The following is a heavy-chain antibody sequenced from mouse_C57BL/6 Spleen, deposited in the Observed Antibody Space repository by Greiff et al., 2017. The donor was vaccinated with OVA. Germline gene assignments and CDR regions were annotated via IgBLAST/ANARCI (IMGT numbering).Heavy chain of an antibody. CDR2: IDPEDGET. Sequence: VQLKASGAELVKPGASVKLSCTASGFNIKDYYMHWVKQRTEQGLEWIGRIDPEDGETKYAPKFQGKATITADTSSNTAYLKLSSLTSEDPAVYCCARGESTVPFYWYFDVWGTGTTVTVSS. V-gene: IGHV14-2*01. CDR1: GFNIKDYY. CDR3: ARGESTVPFYWYFDV. D-gene: IGHD1-1*01. J-gene: IGHJ1*03.